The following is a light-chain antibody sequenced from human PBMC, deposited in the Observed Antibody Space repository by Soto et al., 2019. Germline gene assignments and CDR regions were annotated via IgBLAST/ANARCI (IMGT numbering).Light chain of an antibody. V-gene: IGLV2-14*01. J-gene: IGLJ1*01. CDR2: VVS. CDR3: DTYTKSDTPYV. CDR1: SSDVGGYKY. Sequence: QSALTQPASVSGSPGQSITISCTGTSSDVGGYKYVSWYQHHPDKAPKLIISVVSNRPSGVSNRISGSKSGNTASLPISGLQAEDVADYNCDTYTKSDTPYVFGTGTKVTVL.